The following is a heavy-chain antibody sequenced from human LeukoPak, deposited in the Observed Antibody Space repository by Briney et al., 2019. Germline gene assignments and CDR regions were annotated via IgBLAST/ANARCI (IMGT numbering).Heavy chain of an antibody. CDR3: ATSLRGIAAAGPWVHWFDP. CDR1: GFTFSSYW. J-gene: IGHJ5*02. Sequence: GGSLRLSCAASGFTFSSYWMHWVRQAPGKGLVWVSRINSDGSSTSYADSVKGRFTISRDNAKNTLYLQMNSLRAEDTAVYYCATSLRGIAAAGPWVHWFDPWGQGTLVTVSS. D-gene: IGHD6-13*01. V-gene: IGHV3-74*01. CDR2: INSDGSST.